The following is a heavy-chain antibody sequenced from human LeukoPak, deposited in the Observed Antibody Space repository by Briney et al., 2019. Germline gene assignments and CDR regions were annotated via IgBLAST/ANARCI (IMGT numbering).Heavy chain of an antibody. CDR3: ARDQGQWLVQNWFDP. J-gene: IGHJ5*02. Sequence: SETLSLTCTVSGGSISSGSYYWSWIRQPAGKGLEWIGRIYTSGSTNYNPSLKSRVTISVDTSKNQFSLKLSSVTAADTAVYYCARDQGQWLVQNWFDPWGQGTLVTVSS. CDR1: GGSISSGSYY. CDR2: IYTSGST. D-gene: IGHD6-19*01. V-gene: IGHV4-61*02.